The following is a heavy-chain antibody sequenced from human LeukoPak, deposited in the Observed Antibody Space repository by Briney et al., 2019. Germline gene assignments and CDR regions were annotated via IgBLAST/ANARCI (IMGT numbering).Heavy chain of an antibody. D-gene: IGHD6-13*01. CDR2: IYYSGST. CDR3: AAAAGTPGDAFDI. CDR1: GGSISSYY. Sequence: PSETLSLTCTVSGGSISSYYWSWIRQPPGKGLEWIGYIYYSGSTNYNPSLKSRVTISVDTSKNQFSLKLSSVTAANTAVYYCAAAAGTPGDAFDIWGQGTMVTVS. V-gene: IGHV4-59*08. J-gene: IGHJ3*02.